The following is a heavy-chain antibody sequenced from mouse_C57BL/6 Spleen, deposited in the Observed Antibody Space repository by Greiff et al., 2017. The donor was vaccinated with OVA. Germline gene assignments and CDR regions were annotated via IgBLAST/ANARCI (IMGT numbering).Heavy chain of an antibody. CDR1: GFNIKDYY. Sequence: EVKLVESGAELVKPGASVKLSCTASGFNIKDYYMHWVKQRTEQGLEWIGRIDPEDGETKYAPKFQGKATITADTSSNTAYLQLSSLTSEDTAVYYCARSDYGSPYWYFDVWGTGTTVTVSS. J-gene: IGHJ1*03. D-gene: IGHD1-1*01. V-gene: IGHV14-2*01. CDR2: IDPEDGET. CDR3: ARSDYGSPYWYFDV.